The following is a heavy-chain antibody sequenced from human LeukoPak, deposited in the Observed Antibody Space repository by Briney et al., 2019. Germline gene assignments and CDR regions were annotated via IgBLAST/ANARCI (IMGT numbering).Heavy chain of an antibody. CDR1: GGSFSGYY. CDR3: ARGPPAYCGGDCSLDY. V-gene: IGHV4-34*01. D-gene: IGHD2-21*02. CDR2: INHSGGT. Sequence: SETLSLTCAVSGGSFSGYYWSWIRQPPGKGLEWIGEINHSGGTNYNPSLKSRVTISVDTSKNQFSLKLSSVTAADMAVYYCARGPPAYCGGDCSLDYGGQGTLVTVSS. J-gene: IGHJ4*02.